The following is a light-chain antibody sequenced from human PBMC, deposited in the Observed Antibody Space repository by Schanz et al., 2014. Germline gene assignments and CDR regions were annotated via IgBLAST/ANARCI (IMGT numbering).Light chain of an antibody. CDR3: NSFTSSHTHV. V-gene: IGLV2-14*02. J-gene: IGLJ3*02. CDR1: SSDVGNYDL. CDR2: EGG. Sequence: QSALTQPASVSGSPGQSITISCTGTSSDVGNYDLVSWYQQLPGKAPRLIIYEGGERPSGVSNRFSGSKSGNTASLTISGLQAEDEADYYCNSFTSSHTHVFGGGTKLTVL.